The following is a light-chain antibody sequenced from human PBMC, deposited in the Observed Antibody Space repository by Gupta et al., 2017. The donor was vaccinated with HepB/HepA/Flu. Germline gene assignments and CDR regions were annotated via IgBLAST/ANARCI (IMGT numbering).Light chain of an antibody. Sequence: EIVLTQSPGTLSLSPGERATLSCRASQIVSSSYLAWYQQKPGQAPRLLIYGASSRATGIPDRFSGSGFGTDFTLTISRLEPEDFAVYYCQQYGSSLFTFGPGTKVDIK. CDR1: QIVSSSY. CDR2: GAS. CDR3: QQYGSSLFT. J-gene: IGKJ3*01. V-gene: IGKV3-20*01.